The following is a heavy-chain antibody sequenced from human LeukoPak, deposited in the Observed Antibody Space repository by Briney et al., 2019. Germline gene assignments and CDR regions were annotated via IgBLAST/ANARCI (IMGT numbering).Heavy chain of an antibody. CDR2: IKQDGSEK. V-gene: IGHV3-7*01. CDR1: GFTFSSYW. CDR3: ARGYDYGDHRFDY. J-gene: IGHJ4*02. D-gene: IGHD4-17*01. Sequence: GGSLGLSCAASGFTFSSYWMSWVRQAPGKGLEWVANIKQDGSEKYYVDSVKGRFTISRDNAKNSLYLQMNSLRAEDTAVYYCARGYDYGDHRFDYWGQGTLVTVSS.